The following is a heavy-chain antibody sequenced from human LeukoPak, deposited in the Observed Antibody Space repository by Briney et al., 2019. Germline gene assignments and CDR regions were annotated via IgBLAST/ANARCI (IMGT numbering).Heavy chain of an antibody. Sequence: QPGRSLRHSCTASGFTFGDYAMSWVRQAPGKGLEWVGFIRSKAYGGTTEYAASVKGRFTISRDDSKSIAYLQMNSLKTEDTAVYYCTRSGYCYGMDVWGQGTTVTVSS. V-gene: IGHV3-49*04. CDR3: TRSGYCYGMDV. CDR2: IRSKAYGGTT. J-gene: IGHJ6*02. D-gene: IGHD3-10*01. CDR1: GFTFGDYA.